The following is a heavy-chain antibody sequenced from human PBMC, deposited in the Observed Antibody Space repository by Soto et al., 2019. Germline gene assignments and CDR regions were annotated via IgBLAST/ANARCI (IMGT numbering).Heavy chain of an antibody. CDR1: GGTFSSYA. CDR2: IIPIFGTA. V-gene: IGHV1-69*05. D-gene: IGHD3-22*01. Sequence: QVQLVQSGAEVKKPGSSVKVSCKASGGTFSSYAISWVRQAPGQGLEWMGGIIPIFGTANYAQKFQGRVTITWDDATSTAYMELGSLRSEDTAVYYCARGPYYYDSSGYPYYFDYWGQGTLVTVSS. J-gene: IGHJ4*02. CDR3: ARGPYYYDSSGYPYYFDY.